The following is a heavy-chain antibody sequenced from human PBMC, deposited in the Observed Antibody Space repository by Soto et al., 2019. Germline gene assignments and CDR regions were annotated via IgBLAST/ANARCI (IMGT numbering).Heavy chain of an antibody. V-gene: IGHV4-39*01. CDR2: IDYSGST. Sequence: QLLLQESGPGLVKPSETLSLTCTVSGGSISSSSYYWAWIRQPPGKGLEWIANIDYSGSTYYNPSLKSRVAISVDTSQNQFSVKLTSVTAADTAVYYFARNVSVSGYEYYFDQWGQGTLVTVSS. CDR3: ARNVSVSGYEYYFDQ. J-gene: IGHJ4*02. CDR1: GGSISSSSYY. D-gene: IGHD5-12*01.